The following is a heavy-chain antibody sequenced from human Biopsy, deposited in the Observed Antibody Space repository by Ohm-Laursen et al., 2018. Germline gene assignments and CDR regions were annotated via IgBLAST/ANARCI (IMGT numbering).Heavy chain of an antibody. Sequence: SSVKVSYKASGGTFTNYAISWVRQAPGQGLEWMGGIIPIFGTANYAQKFQGRVTITADESTSTAYMELSSLRSDDTAVYYCARDRPSVSTYGVDWGQGTLVTVSS. V-gene: IGHV1-69*01. CDR3: ARDRPSVSTYGVD. J-gene: IGHJ4*02. CDR1: GGTFTNYA. D-gene: IGHD3-3*01. CDR2: IIPIFGTA.